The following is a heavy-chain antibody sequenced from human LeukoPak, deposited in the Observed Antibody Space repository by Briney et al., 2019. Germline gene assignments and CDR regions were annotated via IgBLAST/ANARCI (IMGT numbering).Heavy chain of an antibody. CDR3: AKELRGYSYGLRNNWFDP. D-gene: IGHD5-18*01. Sequence: PGGSLRLSCAASGFSFSSFAMTWVRQAPGKGLEWVSTIRSNGATAYNADSVKGRFTISRDNSKNTLYLQMNSLRAEDTAVYYCAKELRGYSYGLRNNWFDPWGQGTLVTVSS. CDR2: IRSNGATA. J-gene: IGHJ5*02. CDR1: GFSFSSFA. V-gene: IGHV3-23*01.